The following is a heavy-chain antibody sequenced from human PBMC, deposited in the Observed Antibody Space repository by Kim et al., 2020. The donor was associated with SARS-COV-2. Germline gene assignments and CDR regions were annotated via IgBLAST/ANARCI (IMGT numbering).Heavy chain of an antibody. CDR2: ISAYNGNT. D-gene: IGHD3-22*01. Sequence: ASVKVSCKASGYTFTSYGISWVRQAPGQGLEWMGWISAYNGNTNYAQKLQGRVTMTTDTSTSTAYMELRSLRSDDTAVYYCARVGFIGNDSSGYYYSLVLLGFDYWGQGTLVTVSS. V-gene: IGHV1-18*04. CDR1: GYTFTSYG. J-gene: IGHJ4*02. CDR3: ARVGFIGNDSSGYYYSLVLLGFDY.